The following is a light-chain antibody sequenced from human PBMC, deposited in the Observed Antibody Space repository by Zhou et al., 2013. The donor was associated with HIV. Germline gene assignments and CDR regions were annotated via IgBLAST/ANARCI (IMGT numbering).Light chain of an antibody. V-gene: IGKV1-39*01. J-gene: IGKJ4*01. CDR2: IAS. CDR1: QSISSY. Sequence: DIQMTQSPSSLSASVGDRVTITCRASQSISSYLNWYQQKPGKAPKLLISIASSLQSGVPSRFSGRGSGTHFTLTINSLQPEDFATYYCQQADSLPLTFGGGTKVEIK. CDR3: QQADSLPLT.